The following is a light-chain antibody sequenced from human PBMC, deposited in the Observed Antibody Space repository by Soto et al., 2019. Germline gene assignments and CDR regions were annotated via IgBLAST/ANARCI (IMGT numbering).Light chain of an antibody. Sequence: EIVMAQSPATLSVSPGERATLSCRASQSVSSNLAWYQQKPGQAPRLLIYGASTRATGIPARFSGSGSGTEFTLTISSLQSEDFATYSCQQSYSTTWTFGQGTMVDIK. CDR3: QQSYSTTWT. V-gene: IGKV3-15*01. CDR2: GAS. J-gene: IGKJ1*01. CDR1: QSVSSN.